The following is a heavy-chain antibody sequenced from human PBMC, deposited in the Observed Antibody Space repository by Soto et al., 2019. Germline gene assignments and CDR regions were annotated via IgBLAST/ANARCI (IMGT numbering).Heavy chain of an antibody. CDR3: TRTSRWIQALDY. D-gene: IGHD5-18*01. CDR2: ITSDGRSA. CDR1: GFTFSSYW. J-gene: IGHJ4*02. Sequence: EVQLVESGGGLVQPGGSLRLSCAASGFTFSSYWMHWVRQVPGKGLGWVSRITSDGRSANFADSVEGRFTISRDNAKNTLYLQMNSLRVEDKAVYYCTRTSRWIQALDYWGQGTLVTVSS. V-gene: IGHV3-74*01.